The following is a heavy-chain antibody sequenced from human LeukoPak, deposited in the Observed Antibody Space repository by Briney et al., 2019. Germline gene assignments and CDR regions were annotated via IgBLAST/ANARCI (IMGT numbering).Heavy chain of an antibody. D-gene: IGHD6-13*01. CDR3: ARGVGSSSWYGGYYYYYYMDV. CDR2: IYYSGST. Sequence: SETLSLTCTVSGGSISSSGYYWGWIRQPPGKGLEWIGSIYYSGSTYYNPSLKSRVTISVDTSKNQFSLKLSSVTAADTAVYYCARGVGSSSWYGGYYYYYYMDVWGKGTTVTVSS. CDR1: GGSISSSGYY. J-gene: IGHJ6*03. V-gene: IGHV4-39*07.